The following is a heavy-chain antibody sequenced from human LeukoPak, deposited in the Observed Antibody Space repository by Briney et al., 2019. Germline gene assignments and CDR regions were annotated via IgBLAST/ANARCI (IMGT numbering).Heavy chain of an antibody. Sequence: VASVKVSCKASGYNFSEYYLNWMRQAPGQGLEWMGWISPYSGATHYAQIFQGRVTMTRDTSISTAYMEVSSLRSDDSAVYFCARTLTVATWDYWGQGTLVTVSS. CDR2: ISPYSGAT. V-gene: IGHV1-2*02. D-gene: IGHD4/OR15-4a*01. CDR1: GYNFSEYY. CDR3: ARTLTVATWDY. J-gene: IGHJ4*02.